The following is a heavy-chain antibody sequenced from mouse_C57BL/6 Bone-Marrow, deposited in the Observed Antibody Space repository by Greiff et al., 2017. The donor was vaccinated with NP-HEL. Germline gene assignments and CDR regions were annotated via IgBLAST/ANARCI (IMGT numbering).Heavy chain of an antibody. J-gene: IGHJ2*01. CDR3: ASEGAYSNNYFDY. D-gene: IGHD2-5*01. CDR2: INSDGGST. Sequence: EVQLQQSGGGLVQPGESLKLSCESNEYEFPSHDMSWVRKTPEKRLELVAAINSDGGSTYYPDTMERRFIISRDNTKKTLYLQMSSLRSEDTALYYCASEGAYSNNYFDYWGQGTTLTVSS. V-gene: IGHV5-2*01. CDR1: EYEFPSHD.